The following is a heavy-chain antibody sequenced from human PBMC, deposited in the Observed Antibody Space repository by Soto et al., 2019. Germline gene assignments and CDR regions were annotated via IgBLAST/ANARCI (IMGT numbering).Heavy chain of an antibody. CDR1: GFTFSSYA. CDR2: ISYDGSNK. CDR3: ARKFSGSYFQAYYYYYGMDV. Sequence: GGSLRLSCAASGFTFSSYALHWVRQAPGKGQEWVAVISYDGSNKYYADSVKGRFTISRDNSKNTLYLQMNSLRAEDTAVYYCARKFSGSYFQAYYYYYGMDVWGQGTTVTVSS. J-gene: IGHJ6*02. V-gene: IGHV3-30-3*01. D-gene: IGHD1-26*01.